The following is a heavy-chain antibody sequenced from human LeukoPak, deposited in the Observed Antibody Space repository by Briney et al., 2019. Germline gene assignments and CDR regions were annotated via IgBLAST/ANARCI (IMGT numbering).Heavy chain of an antibody. Sequence: GRSLRLSCAASGFTFSSYAMHWVRQAPGKGLEWVAVISYDGSNKYYADSVRGRFTISRDNSKNTLYLQMNSLRAEDTAVYYCARDMPHTNGYGIFDYWGQGTLVTVSS. D-gene: IGHD2-2*01. CDR3: ARDMPHTNGYGIFDY. V-gene: IGHV3-30-3*01. CDR1: GFTFSSYA. J-gene: IGHJ4*02. CDR2: ISYDGSNK.